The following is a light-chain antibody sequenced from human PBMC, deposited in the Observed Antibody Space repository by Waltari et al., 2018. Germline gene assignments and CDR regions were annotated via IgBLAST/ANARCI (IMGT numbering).Light chain of an antibody. J-gene: IGKJ1*01. V-gene: IGKV1-5*03. CDR3: QEYIGGT. Sequence: DIQMTQSPSSLSAAIGDRVTITCRASETISNWLAWYQQKQGSDPKLLIFQATILDRGRPSRFTGSGFGTEFTLTISSLEPEDFATDYFQEYIGGTFGQGTKVEIK. CDR1: ETISNW. CDR2: QAT.